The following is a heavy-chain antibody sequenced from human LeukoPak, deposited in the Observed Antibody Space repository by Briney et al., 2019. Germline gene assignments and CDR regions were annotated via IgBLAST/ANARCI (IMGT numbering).Heavy chain of an antibody. CDR3: AKDDLLTGYNLDY. CDR1: GFTFSSYG. CDR2: IHYDGNNK. J-gene: IGHJ4*02. V-gene: IGHV3-30*02. Sequence: GGSLRLSCAASGFTFSSYGMHWVRQAPGKGLEWVSFIHYDGNNKYYTDSVKGRFTISRDNSKNTLYLQMNSLRTEDTALYYCAKDDLLTGYNLDYRGQGTLVTVSS. D-gene: IGHD3-9*01.